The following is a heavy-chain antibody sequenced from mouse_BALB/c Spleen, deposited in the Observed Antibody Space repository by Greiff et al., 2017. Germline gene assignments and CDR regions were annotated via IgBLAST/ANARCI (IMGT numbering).Heavy chain of an antibody. CDR3: ASMITTRGFAY. D-gene: IGHD2-4*01. CDR1: GYTFTSYW. CDR2: IFPGTGTT. V-gene: IGHV1S132*01. J-gene: IGHJ3*01. Sequence: QVQLQQSGAELVKPGASVKLSCKTSGYTFTSYWIQWVKQRPGQGLGWIGEIFPGTGTTYYNEKFKGKATLTIDTSSSTAYMQLSSLTSEDSAVYFCASMITTRGFAYWGQGTLVTVSA.